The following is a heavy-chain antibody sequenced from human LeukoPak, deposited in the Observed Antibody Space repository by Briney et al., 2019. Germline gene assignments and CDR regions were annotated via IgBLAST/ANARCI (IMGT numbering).Heavy chain of an antibody. CDR2: IYHSGST. V-gene: IGHV4-38-2*02. J-gene: IGHJ4*02. D-gene: IGHD4-23*01. CDR3: ARAQHDYGGDLDY. CDR1: GYSISSGYY. Sequence: SETLSLTCTVSGYSISSGYYWGWIRQLPGKGLEWIGSIYHSGSTYYNPSLKSRVTISVDTSKNQFSLKLSSVTAADTAVYYCARAQHDYGGDLDYWGQGTLVTVSS.